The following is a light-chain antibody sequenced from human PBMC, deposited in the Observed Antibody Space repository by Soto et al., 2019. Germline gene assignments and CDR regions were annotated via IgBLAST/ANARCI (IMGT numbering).Light chain of an antibody. CDR3: CAYAGSSTPVV. CDR2: EGS. CDR1: SSDVRSSNL. V-gene: IGLV2-23*01. J-gene: IGLJ2*01. Sequence: QSALTQPASVSGSPGQSSTISCTGTSSDVRSSNLVSWYQKHPGKAPKHMIYEGSKRPSGVSNRFAGSKSGHTASLTISGLQAEDEADYYCCAYAGSSTPVVFGGGTKLTVL.